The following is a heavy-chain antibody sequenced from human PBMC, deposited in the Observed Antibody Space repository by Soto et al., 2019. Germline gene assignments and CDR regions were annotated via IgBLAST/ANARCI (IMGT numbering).Heavy chain of an antibody. D-gene: IGHD3-10*01. J-gene: IGHJ1*01. CDR1: GFTFSDYY. V-gene: IGHV3-11*01. CDR3: ARPSGEVLRFDFQH. Sequence: PGGSLRLSCAASGFTFSDYYMSWIRQAPGKGLEWVSYISSSGSTICYADSVRGRFTISRDNAKNSLYLQMNSLRAEDTAVYYCARPSGEVLRFDFQHWGQGTLVTVSS. CDR2: ISSSGSTI.